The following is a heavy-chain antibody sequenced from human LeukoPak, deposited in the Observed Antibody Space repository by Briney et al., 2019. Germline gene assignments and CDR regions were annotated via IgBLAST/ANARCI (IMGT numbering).Heavy chain of an antibody. Sequence: SETLSLTCAVSGASISSSNYYWGWVRQSPGKGLEWIGNIYSSGNTYYNASLKSRVTMYIDTSKNQFSLKLSSVTAADTAVYYCARRGPRITMVRGATPFDPWGQGTLVTVSS. CDR1: GASISSSNYY. J-gene: IGHJ5*02. CDR3: ARRGPRITMVRGATPFDP. CDR2: IYSSGNT. V-gene: IGHV4-39*01. D-gene: IGHD3-10*01.